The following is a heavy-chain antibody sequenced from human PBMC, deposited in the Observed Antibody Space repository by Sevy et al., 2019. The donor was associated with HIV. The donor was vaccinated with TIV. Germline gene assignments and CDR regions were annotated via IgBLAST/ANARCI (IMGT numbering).Heavy chain of an antibody. D-gene: IGHD2-2*01. J-gene: IGHJ6*02. CDR2: ISSTSTYT. Sequence: GGSLRLSCAASGFTFTDYYMTWIRQAPGKGLEWVSYISSTSTYTNYADSVRGRFTISRDNVKNSVYLQMNSLRAEDTAVYFSARERFVPAAVNHYGLAVWGQGTTVTVSS. CDR3: ARERFVPAAVNHYGLAV. V-gene: IGHV3-11*06. CDR1: GFTFTDYY.